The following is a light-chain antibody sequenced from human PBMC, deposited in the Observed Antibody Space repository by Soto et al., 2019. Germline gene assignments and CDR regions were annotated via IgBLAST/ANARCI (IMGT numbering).Light chain of an antibody. J-gene: IGKJ3*01. CDR1: QSISSSY. CDR3: QQYSSSPPEFT. V-gene: IGKV3-20*01. Sequence: EIVLTQSPGTLSLSPGERATLSCRASQSISSSYLAWYQQRPGQAPRLLIFGASYRATGIPDRFSGSGSGTDFTLTISRLEPDDLAVYYCQQYSSSPPEFTFGPGTRVDSK. CDR2: GAS.